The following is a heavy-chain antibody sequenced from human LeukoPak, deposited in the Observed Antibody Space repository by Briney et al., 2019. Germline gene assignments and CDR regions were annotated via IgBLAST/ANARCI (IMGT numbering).Heavy chain of an antibody. CDR1: GFTFNTYG. J-gene: IGHJ4*02. CDR3: ARVSDFSNYFDY. D-gene: IGHD3-3*01. Sequence: GTSLRLSCAASGFTFNTYGMHWVRQAPGKGLEWVAIIWYDGSDKFYADSVKGRFTISRDNSKNTLYLQMNSLRAEDTAVYYCARVSDFSNYFDYWGQGTLVTVSS. V-gene: IGHV3-33*08. CDR2: IWYDGSDK.